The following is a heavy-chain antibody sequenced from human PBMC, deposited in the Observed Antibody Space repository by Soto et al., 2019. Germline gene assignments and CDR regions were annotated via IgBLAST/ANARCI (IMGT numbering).Heavy chain of an antibody. J-gene: IGHJ5*02. CDR1: GYTFTNYD. D-gene: IGHD1-26*01. CDR3: VRNTGATNNWFDP. V-gene: IGHV1-8*01. Sequence: VPLVQSGAEVKQPGASVKVSCKASGYTFTNYDINWVRQATGQGLEWMGWMNPKSDSTGYAPQFQGRITMTRDTSISTAYRELRRLSFEDTAVYYCVRNTGATNNWFDPWGQGTLVTVSS. CDR2: MNPKSDST.